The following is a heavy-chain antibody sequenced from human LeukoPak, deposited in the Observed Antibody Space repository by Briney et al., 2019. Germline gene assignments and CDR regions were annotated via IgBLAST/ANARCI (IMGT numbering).Heavy chain of an antibody. Sequence: GGSLRLSCAASGFIFSSYGMHWVRQAPGKGLQWVAVIWSDGSNKDYGDSVKGRFTISRDDSKNTLYLQMNSLRADDTAVHYCARSGGGTYFDNWGQGTLVTVSS. V-gene: IGHV3-30*12. J-gene: IGHJ4*02. CDR3: ARSGGGTYFDN. CDR1: GFIFSSYG. D-gene: IGHD2-15*01. CDR2: IWSDGSNK.